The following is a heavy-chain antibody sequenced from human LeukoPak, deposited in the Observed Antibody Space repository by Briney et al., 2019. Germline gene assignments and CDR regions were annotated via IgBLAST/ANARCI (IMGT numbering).Heavy chain of an antibody. Sequence: SETPSLTCTVSGGSISSSSYYWGWIRQPPGKGLEWIGSIYYSGSTYYNPSLKSRVTISVDTSKNQFSLKLSSVTAANTAVYYCARPGYSSSSLYYFDYWGQGTLVTVSP. CDR3: ARPGYSSSSLYYFDY. J-gene: IGHJ4*02. V-gene: IGHV4-39*01. CDR1: GGSISSSSYY. CDR2: IYYSGST. D-gene: IGHD6-6*01.